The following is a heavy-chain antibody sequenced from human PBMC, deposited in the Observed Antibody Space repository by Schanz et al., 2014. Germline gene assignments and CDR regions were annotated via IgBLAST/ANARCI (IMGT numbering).Heavy chain of an antibody. CDR1: GFTFSDYY. CDR3: AKAGSGWSTAGYYY. D-gene: IGHD6-19*01. J-gene: IGHJ4*02. Sequence: VQLVESGGGLVQPGGSLRLSCAASGFTFSDYYMTWMRQAPGKGLEWVSLVSASGGGPFYADSVKGRFTISRDNAKNSLYLQMNSLRAGDTAVYYCAKAGSGWSTAGYYYWGQGTLVIVSS. CDR2: VSASGGGP. V-gene: IGHV3-11*01.